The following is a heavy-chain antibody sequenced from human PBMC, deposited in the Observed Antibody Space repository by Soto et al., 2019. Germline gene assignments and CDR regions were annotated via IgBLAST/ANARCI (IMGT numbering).Heavy chain of an antibody. D-gene: IGHD6-13*01. V-gene: IGHV1-8*01. J-gene: IGHJ5*02. CDR2: MNPNSGNT. CDR1: GYTFTSYD. CDR3: ARSYSSSGFWFDP. Sequence: ASVKVSCKASGYTFTSYDINWVRQATGQGLEWMGWMNPNSGNTGYAQKFQGRVTMTRNTSISTAYMELSSLRSEDTAVYYCARSYSSSGFWFDPWGQGILVTVSS.